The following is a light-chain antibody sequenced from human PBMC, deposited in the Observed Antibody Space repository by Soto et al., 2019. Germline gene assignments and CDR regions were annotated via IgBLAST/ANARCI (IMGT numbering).Light chain of an antibody. CDR2: AAS. Sequence: AIRMTQSPSSLSASTGDRVTITCRASQGISSYLAWYQQKPGKAPKLLIYAASTLQSGVPSRFSGSGSGTQYTLTISCLQSEDFAPYYCQQYYSYPITFGQGTRLEIK. J-gene: IGKJ5*01. CDR1: QGISSY. V-gene: IGKV1-8*01. CDR3: QQYYSYPIT.